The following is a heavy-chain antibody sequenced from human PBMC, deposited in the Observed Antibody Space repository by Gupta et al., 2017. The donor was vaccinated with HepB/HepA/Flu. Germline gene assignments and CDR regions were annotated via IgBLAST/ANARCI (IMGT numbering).Heavy chain of an antibody. CDR3: ARDSGWYASNGAFDI. V-gene: IGHV3-21*01. Sequence: EVQLVESGGGLVKPGGSLRLSCAASGFTFSSYSMNWVRQAPGKGLEWVSSISSSSSYIYYADSVKGRFTISRDNAKNSLYLQMNSLRAEDTAVYYCARDSGWYASNGAFDIWGQGTMVTGSS. CDR2: ISSSSSYI. J-gene: IGHJ3*02. D-gene: IGHD6-19*01. CDR1: GFTFSSYS.